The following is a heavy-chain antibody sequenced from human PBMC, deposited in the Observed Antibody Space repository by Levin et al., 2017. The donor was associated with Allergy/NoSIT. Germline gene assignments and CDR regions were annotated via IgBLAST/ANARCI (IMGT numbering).Heavy chain of an antibody. Sequence: PTGGSLRLSCAASGFTFSSYAMSWVRQAPGKGLEWVSAISGSGGSTYYADSVKGRFTISRDNSKNTLYLQMNSLRAEDTAVYYCAKILRSRIDAFDIWGQGTMVTVSS. CDR3: AKILRSRIDAFDI. J-gene: IGHJ3*02. CDR2: ISGSGGST. CDR1: GFTFSSYA. D-gene: IGHD5-12*01. V-gene: IGHV3-23*01.